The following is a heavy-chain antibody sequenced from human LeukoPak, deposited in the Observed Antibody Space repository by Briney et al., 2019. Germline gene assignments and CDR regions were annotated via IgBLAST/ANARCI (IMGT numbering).Heavy chain of an antibody. V-gene: IGHV3-7*03. D-gene: IGHD3-10*01. CDR1: GFTFSSYW. CDR2: IKQDGSEK. Sequence: SGGSLRLSCAASGFTFSSYWTSWVRQAPGKGLECVANIKQDGSEKYYVDSVKGRFTISRDNAKNSLYLQMNSLRAEDTAVYYCARGFGRPWGQGTLVTVSS. CDR3: ARGFGRP. J-gene: IGHJ5*02.